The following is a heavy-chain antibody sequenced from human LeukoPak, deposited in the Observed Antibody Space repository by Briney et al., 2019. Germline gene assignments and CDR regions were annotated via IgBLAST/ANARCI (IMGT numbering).Heavy chain of an antibody. D-gene: IGHD3-10*01. CDR2: MKQDGSEK. V-gene: IGHV3-7*01. Sequence: GGSLRLSCAASGFTSRNYWMSWVRQAPGKGLEWVAKMKQDGSEKYYVDSVKGRFTISRDNAKNSLYLQMNSLRVEDTAVYYCARVATCGSGSYCPDYWGQGTLVTVSS. J-gene: IGHJ4*02. CDR3: ARVATCGSGSYCPDY. CDR1: GFTSRNYW.